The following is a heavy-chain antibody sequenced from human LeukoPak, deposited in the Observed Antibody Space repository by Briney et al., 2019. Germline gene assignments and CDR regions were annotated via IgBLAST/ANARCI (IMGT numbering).Heavy chain of an antibody. J-gene: IGHJ5*02. V-gene: IGHV4-39*07. D-gene: IGHD2-15*01. CDR3: ARVVGYCSGASCRFDP. CDR1: GGSISSSSYY. CDR2: IYYSGST. Sequence: SETLSLTCTVSGGSISSSSYYWGWIRQPPGKGLERIGSIYYSGSTYYNPSLKSRVTISVDTSKNQFSLKLSSVTAADTAVYYCARVVGYCSGASCRFDPWGQGTLVTVSS.